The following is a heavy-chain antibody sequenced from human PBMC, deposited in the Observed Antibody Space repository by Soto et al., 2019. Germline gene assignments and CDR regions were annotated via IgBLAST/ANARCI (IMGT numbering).Heavy chain of an antibody. CDR2: IYHSGST. Sequence: PSETLSLTCAVSGYSISSGYYWGWIRQPPGKGLEWIGSIYHSGSTYYNPSLKSRVTISVDTSKNQFSLKLSSVTAADTAVYYCASGVGATSYYYYGMDVWGQGTTVT. J-gene: IGHJ6*02. CDR1: GYSISSGYY. V-gene: IGHV4-38-2*01. CDR3: ASGVGATSYYYYGMDV. D-gene: IGHD1-26*01.